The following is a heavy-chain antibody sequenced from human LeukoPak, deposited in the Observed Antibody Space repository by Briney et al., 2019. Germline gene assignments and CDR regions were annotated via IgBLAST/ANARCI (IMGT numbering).Heavy chain of an antibody. Sequence: KTSETLSLTCTVSGGSISSYYWSWIRQPAGKGLEWIGSIYYSGSTYYNPSLKSRVTISVDTSKNQFSLRLGSVTAADTAFYYCASTIVGAPDAFDIWGQGTMVTVSS. CDR3: ASTIVGAPDAFDI. D-gene: IGHD1-26*01. CDR1: GGSISSYY. J-gene: IGHJ3*02. V-gene: IGHV4-59*05. CDR2: IYYSGST.